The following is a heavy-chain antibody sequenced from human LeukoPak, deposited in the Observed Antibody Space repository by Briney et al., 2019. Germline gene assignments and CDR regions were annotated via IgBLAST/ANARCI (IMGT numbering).Heavy chain of an antibody. Sequence: GGSLRLSCAASGFTFSSYAMSWVRQAPGKGLEWVSAISGSGGSTFYADSVKGRFTISRDNSKNTLYLQMDSLRAEDTAVYYCARGGSYLSAFDIWGQGTMVTVSS. CDR2: ISGSGGST. CDR3: ARGGSYLSAFDI. CDR1: GFTFSSYA. J-gene: IGHJ3*02. D-gene: IGHD1-26*01. V-gene: IGHV3-23*01.